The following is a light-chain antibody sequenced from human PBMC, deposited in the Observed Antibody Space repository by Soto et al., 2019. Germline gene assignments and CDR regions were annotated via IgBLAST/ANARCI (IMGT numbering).Light chain of an antibody. CDR3: QSYDSSLSNSVI. CDR1: SSNIGAGYD. CDR2: GNS. V-gene: IGLV1-40*01. Sequence: QSVLTQPPSVSGAPGQGVTISCPGSSSNIGAGYDVHWYRQLPGSAPQLLIHGNSNRPSGVPDRFSGSKSGPSASLAITGLQAEDEADYYCQSYDSSLSNSVIFGGGTKVTVL. J-gene: IGLJ2*01.